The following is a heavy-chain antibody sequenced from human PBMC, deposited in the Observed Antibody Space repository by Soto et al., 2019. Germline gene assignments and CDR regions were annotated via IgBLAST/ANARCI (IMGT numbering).Heavy chain of an antibody. CDR3: ARGLARERYYYYMDV. CDR2: MNSSGNT. V-gene: IGHV4-39*07. J-gene: IGHJ6*03. CDR1: GGSFSGSTCY. Sequence: SETLSLTCTVSGGSFSGSTCYWGWIRQPPGKGLEWIGDMNSSGNTNYNPSLKSRVTISVDTSKNQFSLKLSSVTAADTAVYYCARGLARERYYYYMDVWGKGTTVTVSS.